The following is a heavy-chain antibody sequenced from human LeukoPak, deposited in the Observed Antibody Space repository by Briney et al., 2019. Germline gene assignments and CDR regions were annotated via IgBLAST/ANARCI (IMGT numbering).Heavy chain of an antibody. V-gene: IGHV3-74*01. CDR1: GFTFNSYW. Sequence: GGSRRLSCPASGFTFNSYWMHWVRQAPGKGLVWVSHINGDGSYTNYADSMQGRFTISRDTAKNTLYLQMNSLRVDDTAVYYCARGFTYDSSGYYPTDHWGQGTVDSVSS. D-gene: IGHD3-22*01. CDR3: ARGFTYDSSGYYPTDH. J-gene: IGHJ5*02. CDR2: INGDGSYT.